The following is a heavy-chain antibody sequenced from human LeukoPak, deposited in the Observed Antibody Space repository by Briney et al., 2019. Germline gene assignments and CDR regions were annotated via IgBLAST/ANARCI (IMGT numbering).Heavy chain of an antibody. CDR3: AKDRGYDSSGYRGMDV. V-gene: IGHV1-8*01. D-gene: IGHD3-22*01. CDR1: GYTFTSYD. J-gene: IGHJ6*02. Sequence: ASVKVSCKASGYTFTSYDINWVRQATGQGLEWMGWMNPNSGNTGYAQKFQGRVTMTRNTSISTAYMELSSLRAEDTAVYYCAKDRGYDSSGYRGMDVWGQGTTVPVSS. CDR2: MNPNSGNT.